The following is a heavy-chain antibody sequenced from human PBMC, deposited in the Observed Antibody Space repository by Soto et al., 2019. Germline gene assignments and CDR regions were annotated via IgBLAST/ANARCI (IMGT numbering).Heavy chain of an antibody. CDR1: GGTFSSYT. D-gene: IGHD3-10*01. CDR2: IIPILGIA. J-gene: IGHJ6*03. CDR3: GRSRYYYGSGSPSYYYYYMDV. Sequence: ASVKVSCTASGGTFSSYTISWVRQAPGQGLEWMGRIIPILGIANYAQKFQGRVTITADKSTSTAYMELSSLRSEDTAVYYCGRSRYYYGSGSPSYYYYYMDVWGKGTTVTVSS. V-gene: IGHV1-69*02.